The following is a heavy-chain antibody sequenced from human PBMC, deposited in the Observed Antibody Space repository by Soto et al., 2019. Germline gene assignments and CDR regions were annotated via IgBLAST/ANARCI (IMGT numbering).Heavy chain of an antibody. D-gene: IGHD6-13*01. J-gene: IGHJ6*02. Sequence: PGESLKISCKGPGYSFTSYWISWVRQMPGKGLEWMGRIDPSDSYTNYSPSFQGHVTISADKSISTAYLQWSSLKASDTAMYYCARALPPPAAAGTNYYGMDVWGQGTTVTVSS. CDR2: IDPSDSYT. CDR1: GYSFTSYW. V-gene: IGHV5-10-1*01. CDR3: ARALPPPAAAGTNYYGMDV.